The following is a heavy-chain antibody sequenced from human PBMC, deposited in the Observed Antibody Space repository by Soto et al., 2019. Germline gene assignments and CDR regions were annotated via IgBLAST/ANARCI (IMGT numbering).Heavy chain of an antibody. Sequence: VLLVESGGGVVQPGRSLRLSCAASGFPFNTHWMHWVRQAPGKGLVWVSRIYFDGITTNYADSVKGRLTVSRDNAKNTVYLHVNTLRDEDTAVYYCARGGAMGVDYWGQGTLVTVSS. CDR2: IYFDGITT. D-gene: IGHD1-26*01. J-gene: IGHJ4*02. CDR3: ARGGAMGVDY. V-gene: IGHV3-74*02. CDR1: GFPFNTHW.